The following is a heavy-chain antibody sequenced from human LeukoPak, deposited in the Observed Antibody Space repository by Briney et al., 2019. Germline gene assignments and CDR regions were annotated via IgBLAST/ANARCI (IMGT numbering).Heavy chain of an antibody. CDR2: INQDGSQK. CDR1: GFSFRSYW. J-gene: IGHJ4*02. CDR3: ASIEGGS. D-gene: IGHD1-26*01. Sequence: GGSLRLSCAASGFSFRSYWMAWVRQAPGKGLEWVANINQDGSQKYYMDSVKGRFTISRDNSRDSLYLQMNSLRAEETAVYYCASIEGGSWGQGTLVTVSS. V-gene: IGHV3-7*01.